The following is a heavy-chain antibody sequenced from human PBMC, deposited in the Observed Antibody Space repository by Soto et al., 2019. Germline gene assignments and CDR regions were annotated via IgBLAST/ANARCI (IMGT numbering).Heavy chain of an antibody. CDR1: GFTFSSHA. Sequence: GGSLRLSCEGSGFTFSSHAMHWVRQAPGKGLEWVAFIWYEGRDAYYADAVRGRFTISRDNSKNTLFLQMNSLRGEDTAVYYCARVGLNYDSRGHQNYAIDLWGQGTTVTAP. V-gene: IGHV3-33*01. CDR3: ARVGLNYDSRGHQNYAIDL. CDR2: IWYEGRDA. J-gene: IGHJ6*02. D-gene: IGHD3-22*01.